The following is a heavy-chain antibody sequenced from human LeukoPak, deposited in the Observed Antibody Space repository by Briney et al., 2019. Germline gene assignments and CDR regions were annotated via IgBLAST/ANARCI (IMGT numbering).Heavy chain of an antibody. CDR1: GYTFTSYD. J-gene: IGHJ4*02. CDR2: MNPNSGNT. CDR3: ARKSNTSSGWFAFDY. V-gene: IGHV1-8*01. Sequence: GASVKVSCKASGYTFTSYDINWVRQATGQGLEWMGWMNPNSGNTGYAQKFQGRVTMTRNTSISTAYMELRSLTSDDTAVYFCARKSNTSSGWFAFDYWGQGTLATVSS. D-gene: IGHD6-19*01.